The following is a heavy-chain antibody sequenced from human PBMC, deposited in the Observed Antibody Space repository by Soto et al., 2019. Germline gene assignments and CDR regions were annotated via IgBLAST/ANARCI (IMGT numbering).Heavy chain of an antibody. D-gene: IGHD3-22*01. CDR3: AREYDSSGFPRPYFDY. CDR1: GGSISSYY. Sequence: PSETLSLTCTVSGGSISSYYWSWIRQPPGKGLEWIGYIYYSGSTNYNPSLKSRVTISVDTSKNQFSLKLSSVTAADTAVYYCAREYDSSGFPRPYFDYWGQGNLVTVS. J-gene: IGHJ4*02. V-gene: IGHV4-59*01. CDR2: IYYSGST.